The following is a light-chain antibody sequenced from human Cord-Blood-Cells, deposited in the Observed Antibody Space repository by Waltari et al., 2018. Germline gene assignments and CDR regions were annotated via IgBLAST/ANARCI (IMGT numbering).Light chain of an antibody. CDR2: GNS. CDR1: SPNIGAGYD. CDR3: QSYDSSLSGWV. Sequence: QPVLTQPPSVTGAPGQRVTISCTGSSPNIGAGYDVHWYHQLPGTAPNLLISGNSNRPSGIPDRFSGSKSGTSASLAITGLQAEDEADYYCQSYDSSLSGWVFGGGTKLTVL. J-gene: IGLJ3*02. V-gene: IGLV1-40*01.